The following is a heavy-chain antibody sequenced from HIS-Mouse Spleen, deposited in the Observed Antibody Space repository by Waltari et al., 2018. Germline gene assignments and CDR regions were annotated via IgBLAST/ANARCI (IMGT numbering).Heavy chain of an antibody. CDR3: ARDSGGLFDY. CDR2: INPNSGGT. D-gene: IGHD3-16*01. J-gene: IGHJ4*02. Sequence: GWINPNSGGTNYAQKFQGRVTMTRDTSISTAYMELSRLRSDDTAVYYCARDSGGLFDYWGQGTLVTVSS. V-gene: IGHV1-2*02.